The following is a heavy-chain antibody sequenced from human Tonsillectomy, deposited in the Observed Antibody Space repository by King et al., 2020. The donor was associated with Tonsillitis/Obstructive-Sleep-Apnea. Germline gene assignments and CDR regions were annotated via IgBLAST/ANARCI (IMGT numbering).Heavy chain of an antibody. J-gene: IGHJ6*03. CDR2: INWNGCST. D-gene: IGHD4-11*01. CDR1: GFTFDDYG. Sequence: VQLVESGGGVVRPGGSLRLSCAASGFTFDDYGMSWVRQAPGKGLEWVSGINWNGCSTGYADSVKGRFTISRDNAKNSLYLQRNSLRAEDTALYYCSREATVTIFNTYYYYYYMDVWGKGTTVTVSS. V-gene: IGHV3-20*04. CDR3: SREATVTIFNTYYYYYYMDV.